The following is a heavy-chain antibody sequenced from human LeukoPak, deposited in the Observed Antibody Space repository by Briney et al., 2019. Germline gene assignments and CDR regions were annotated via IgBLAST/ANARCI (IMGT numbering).Heavy chain of an antibody. CDR3: ARGVPGPAAIWFDP. Sequence: SETLSLTSAVSGYSISSGYYWGWIRQPPGKGLEWIGSIYHSGSTYYNPSLKSRVTISVDTSKNQFSLKLSSVTAADTAVYYCARGVPGPAAIWFDPWGQGTLVTVSS. CDR2: IYHSGST. J-gene: IGHJ5*02. CDR1: GYSISSGYY. D-gene: IGHD2-2*01. V-gene: IGHV4-38-2*01.